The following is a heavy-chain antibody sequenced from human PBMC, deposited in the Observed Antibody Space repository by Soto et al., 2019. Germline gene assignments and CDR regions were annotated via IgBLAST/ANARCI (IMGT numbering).Heavy chain of an antibody. D-gene: IGHD1-20*01. J-gene: IGHJ4*02. V-gene: IGHV3-11*01. CDR3: ASTNWNTRSPNSTRDY. Sequence: QVQLVESGGGLVKPGGSLRLSCAASGFTFSDYYMSWIRQAPGKGLEWVSYISSSGSTIYYADSVKGRFTITRDNAKNSLYLQMNSLRAEDTAVYYCASTNWNTRSPNSTRDYWGQGTLVTVSS. CDR1: GFTFSDYY. CDR2: ISSSGSTI.